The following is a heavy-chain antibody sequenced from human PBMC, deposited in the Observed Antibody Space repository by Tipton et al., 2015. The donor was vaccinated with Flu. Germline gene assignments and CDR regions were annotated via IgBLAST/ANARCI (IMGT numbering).Heavy chain of an antibody. J-gene: IGHJ5*02. Sequence: QLVQSGGGVVQPGRSLRLSCAASGFTFSSYAMHWVRQAPGKGLEWVAVISYDGSNKYYADSVKGRFTISRDNSKNTLYLQMNSLRAEDTAVYYCARDPYGDYVGFGPWGQGTLVTVSS. CDR3: ARDPYGDYVGFGP. D-gene: IGHD4-17*01. CDR2: ISYDGSNK. CDR1: GFTFSSYA. V-gene: IGHV3-30*01.